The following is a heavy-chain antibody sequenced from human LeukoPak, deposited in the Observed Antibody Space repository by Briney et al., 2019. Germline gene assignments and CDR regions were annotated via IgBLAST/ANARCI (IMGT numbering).Heavy chain of an antibody. CDR3: AGRTFGGESPAFDY. CDR2: ITNSGSTI. D-gene: IGHD2-21*01. V-gene: IGHV3-11*01. Sequence: PGGSLRLSCAAPGFTFSDYYMSWIRQAPGRGLEYISYITNSGSTIYYADSVKGRFTISRDNAKNSLYLQMSSLRAEDTAMYYCAGRTFGGESPAFDYWGQGTLVTASS. J-gene: IGHJ4*02. CDR1: GFTFSDYY.